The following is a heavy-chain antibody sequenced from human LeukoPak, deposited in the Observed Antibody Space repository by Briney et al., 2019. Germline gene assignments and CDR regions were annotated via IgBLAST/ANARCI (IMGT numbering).Heavy chain of an antibody. J-gene: IGHJ4*02. V-gene: IGHV3-74*01. CDR1: GFAFSAYK. CDR2: ISTDGYTT. CDR3: VVGGSPGY. Sequence: GGSLRLSCAASGFAFSAYKMHWVRQAPRKGLVWVSRISTDGYTTDYADFVQGRFTASRDNTKNTWSLEMNSLRAEDTAVYYCVVGGSPGYWGQGTLVTVSS. D-gene: IGHD2-15*01.